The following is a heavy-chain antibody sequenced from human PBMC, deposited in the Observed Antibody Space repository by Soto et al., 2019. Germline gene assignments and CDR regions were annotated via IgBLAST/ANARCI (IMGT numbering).Heavy chain of an antibody. D-gene: IGHD6-13*01. Sequence: PSETLSLTCTVSGGYISSGGYYWSWIRQHPGKGLEWIGYIYYSGSTYYNPSLKSRVTISVDTSKNQFSLKLSSVTAADTAVYYCARVWYSSSWDAFDIWGQGTMVTVSS. CDR2: IYYSGST. CDR1: GGYISSGGYY. CDR3: ARVWYSSSWDAFDI. V-gene: IGHV4-31*03. J-gene: IGHJ3*02.